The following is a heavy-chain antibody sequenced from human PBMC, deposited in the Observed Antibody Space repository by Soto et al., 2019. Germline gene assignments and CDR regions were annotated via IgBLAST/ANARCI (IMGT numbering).Heavy chain of an antibody. CDR2: ITQDGSEK. D-gene: IGHD3-22*01. Sequence: VQLVESGAGLVQPGGSLRLSCAASGFTFSSSWMSWVRQAPGKGLEWVTNITQDGSEKYYVDSVTGRFTISRDNAKNSLYLQMISLRAEDTAVYYCARRHYDSSGYLPHFDYWGQGTLVTVSS. J-gene: IGHJ4*02. V-gene: IGHV3-7*01. CDR3: ARRHYDSSGYLPHFDY. CDR1: GFTFSSSW.